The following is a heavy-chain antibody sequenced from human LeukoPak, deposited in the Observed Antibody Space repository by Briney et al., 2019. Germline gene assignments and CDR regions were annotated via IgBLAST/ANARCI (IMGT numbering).Heavy chain of an antibody. J-gene: IGHJ5*02. D-gene: IGHD2-2*03. Sequence: SETLSLTCAVYGGSFSGYYWSWIRQPPGKGLEWIGEINHSGSTNYNPSLKSRVTISVDTSKNQFSLKLSSVTAADTAVYYCARGKASGGYCSSTSCYYKPAGWCDPWGQGTLVTVSS. CDR1: GGSFSGYY. V-gene: IGHV4-34*01. CDR3: ARGKASGGYCSSTSCYYKPAGWCDP. CDR2: INHSGST.